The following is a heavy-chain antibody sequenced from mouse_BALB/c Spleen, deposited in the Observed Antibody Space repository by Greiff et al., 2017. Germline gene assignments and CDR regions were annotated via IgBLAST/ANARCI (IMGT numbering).Heavy chain of an antibody. CDR3: ARSVTTVVASYYAMDY. CDR2: ISCYNGAT. D-gene: IGHD1-1*01. V-gene: IGHV1S34*01. J-gene: IGHJ4*01. Sequence: LVKTGASVKISCKASGYSFTGYYMHWVKQSHGKSLEWIGYISCYNGATSYNQKFKGKATFTVDTSSSTAYMQFNSLTSEDSAVYYCARSVTTVVASYYAMDYWGQGTSVTVSS. CDR1: GYSFTGYY.